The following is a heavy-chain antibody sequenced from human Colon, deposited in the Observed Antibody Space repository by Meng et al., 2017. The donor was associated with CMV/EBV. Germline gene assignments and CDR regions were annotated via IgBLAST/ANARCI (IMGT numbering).Heavy chain of an antibody. CDR3: AREARYSGDSGTSSAMDV. V-gene: IGHV3-48*04. CDR2: INSGGGTI. Sequence: GGSLRLSCAASGFTFSSYAMSWVRQAPGKGLEWVAYINSGGGTIYAESVKGRFTISRDNAKTSLYLQMNSLRAEDTAVYYCAREARYSGDSGTSSAMDVWGQGTTVTVSS. CDR1: GFTFSSYA. J-gene: IGHJ6*02. D-gene: IGHD2-2*01.